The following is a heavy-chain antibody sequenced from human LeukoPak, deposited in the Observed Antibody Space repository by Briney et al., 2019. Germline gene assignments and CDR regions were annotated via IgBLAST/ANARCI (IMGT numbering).Heavy chain of an antibody. CDR1: GFTFSSYA. Sequence: SGGSLRLSCAASGFTFSSYAMHWVRQAPGKGLEWVAVISYDGSNKYYADSVKGRFTISRGNSKNTLYLQMNSLRAEDTAVYYCARAATQVFDYWGQGTLVTVSS. CDR2: ISYDGSNK. J-gene: IGHJ4*02. V-gene: IGHV3-30*04. CDR3: ARAATQVFDY.